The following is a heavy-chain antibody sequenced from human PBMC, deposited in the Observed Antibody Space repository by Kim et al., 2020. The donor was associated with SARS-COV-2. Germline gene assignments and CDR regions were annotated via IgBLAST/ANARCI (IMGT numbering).Heavy chain of an antibody. CDR2: IYPGDSDT. D-gene: IGHD3-10*01. CDR3: ARQRMVGGIDNDALDV. V-gene: IGHV5-51*01. CDR1: GYIFTTYW. J-gene: IGHJ3*01. Sequence: GESLKISCQVSGYIFTTYWIGWVRQMPGKGLEWMGIIYPGDSDTRYSPSFQGRVTMSVDKSISTAYLQWRSLKASDTAMYYCARQRMVGGIDNDALDVWG.